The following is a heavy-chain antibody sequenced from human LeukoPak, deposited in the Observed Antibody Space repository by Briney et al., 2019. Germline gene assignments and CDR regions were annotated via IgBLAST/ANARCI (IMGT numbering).Heavy chain of an antibody. D-gene: IGHD3-3*01. V-gene: IGHV3-33*08. Sequence: GGSLRLSCAASGFTFSSYAMHWVRQAPGKGLEWVAVIWYDGSNKYYADSVKGRFTISRDNSKNTLYLQMNSLRAEDTAVYYCARSIDDFWSGYQYYFDYWGQGTLVTVSS. J-gene: IGHJ4*02. CDR2: IWYDGSNK. CDR1: GFTFSSYA. CDR3: ARSIDDFWSGYQYYFDY.